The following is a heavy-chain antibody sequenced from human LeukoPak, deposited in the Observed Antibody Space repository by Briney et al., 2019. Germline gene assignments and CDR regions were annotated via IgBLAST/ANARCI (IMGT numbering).Heavy chain of an antibody. CDR1: GFTFSSYE. CDR2: ISSSGSTI. J-gene: IGHJ6*02. CDR3: ARDSLPEVAATQAGGFLGYYGMDV. D-gene: IGHD2-15*01. V-gene: IGHV3-48*03. Sequence: PGGSLRLSCAASGFTFSSYEMNWVRQAPGKGLEWVSYISSSGSTIYYADSVKGRFTISRDNAKNSLYLQMNSLRAEDTAVYYCARDSLPEVAATQAGGFLGYYGMDVWGQGTTVTVSS.